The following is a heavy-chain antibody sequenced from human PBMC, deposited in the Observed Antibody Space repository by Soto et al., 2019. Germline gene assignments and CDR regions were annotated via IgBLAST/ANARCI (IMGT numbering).Heavy chain of an antibody. J-gene: IGHJ4*02. CDR1: GYTFIKYA. CDR2: VNGGNGNT. D-gene: IGHD3-10*01. V-gene: IGHV1-3*01. Sequence: ASVKVSCKASGYTFIKYAIHWVRQAPGQRLEWMGWVNGGNGNTKYSEKFQGRVTITRDSSASTDHLELSSLRSEDTAVYFCARDTFYGSRTFNYFDYWGQGTLVTVSS. CDR3: ARDTFYGSRTFNYFDY.